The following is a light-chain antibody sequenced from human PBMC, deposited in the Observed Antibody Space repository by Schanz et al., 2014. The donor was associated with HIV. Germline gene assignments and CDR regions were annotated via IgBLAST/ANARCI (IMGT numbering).Light chain of an antibody. CDR3: ASYGGSNNVL. J-gene: IGLJ2*01. Sequence: QSALTQPPSASGSPGQSVAISCTGASSDIGVSWYQQYPGNAPKLMIFALNRRTSGVPDRFSGAKSGNTAFLLISGLQDEDEADYYCASYGGSNNVLFGGGTKLTVL. CDR2: ALN. CDR1: SSDIG. V-gene: IGLV2-8*01.